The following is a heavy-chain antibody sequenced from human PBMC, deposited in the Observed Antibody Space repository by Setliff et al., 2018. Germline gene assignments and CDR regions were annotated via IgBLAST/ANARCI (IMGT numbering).Heavy chain of an antibody. CDR2: MNPNSGNT. Sequence: ASVKVSCKASGYTFTSYDINWMRQASGQGLEWMGWMNPNSGNTGSTQKFQGRITITRDTSASTAYMEMSSLRSEDTAVYYCARDREYCSRTSCYIDYWGQGALVTVSS. CDR3: ARDREYCSRTSCYIDY. V-gene: IGHV1-8*03. J-gene: IGHJ4*02. CDR1: GYTFTSYD. D-gene: IGHD2-2*02.